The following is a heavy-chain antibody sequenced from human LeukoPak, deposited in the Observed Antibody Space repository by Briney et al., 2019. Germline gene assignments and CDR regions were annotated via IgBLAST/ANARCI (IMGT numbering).Heavy chain of an antibody. CDR3: ARNVGSGWYDPLDY. CDR1: GFTFSSYG. Sequence: GGSLRLSCAASGFTFSSYGMNWVRQAPGKGLEWVSYISRGSSNIYYANSVKGRLTISRDNAKSSLYLQMNSLRVEDTAVYYCARNVGSGWYDPLDYWGQGTLVTVSS. J-gene: IGHJ4*02. CDR2: ISRGSSNI. V-gene: IGHV3-48*01. D-gene: IGHD6-19*01.